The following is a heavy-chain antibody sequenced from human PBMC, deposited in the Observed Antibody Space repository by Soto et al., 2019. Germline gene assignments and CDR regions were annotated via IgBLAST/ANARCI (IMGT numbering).Heavy chain of an antibody. CDR3: ARDFFGYYDSSASDV. V-gene: IGHV3-53*01. CDR2: IYSGGST. J-gene: IGHJ6*02. Sequence: GGSQRLSCADSGFNVSSNYMIWVRQAPGKGLEWVSVIYSGGSTYYADSVKRRFTISRDNSKNTLYLQMNSLRAEETAVYYCARDFFGYYDSSASDVWGQGTTVTVSS. D-gene: IGHD3-22*01. CDR1: GFNVSSNY.